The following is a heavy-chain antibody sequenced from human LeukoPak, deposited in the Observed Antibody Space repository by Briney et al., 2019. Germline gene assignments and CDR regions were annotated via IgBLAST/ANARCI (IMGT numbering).Heavy chain of an antibody. CDR3: ARHFPSWRGLDV. D-gene: IGHD3-3*01. CDR2: ISYDGSNK. V-gene: IGHV3-30-3*01. CDR1: GFTFSRYA. Sequence: GSLRLSCAASGFTFSRYAMHWVRQAPGKGLEWVAVISYDGSNKYYADSVKGRFTISRDNSKNTLYLQMNRLRGEDTAVYYCARHFPSWRGLDVWGQGTTVTVSS. J-gene: IGHJ6*02.